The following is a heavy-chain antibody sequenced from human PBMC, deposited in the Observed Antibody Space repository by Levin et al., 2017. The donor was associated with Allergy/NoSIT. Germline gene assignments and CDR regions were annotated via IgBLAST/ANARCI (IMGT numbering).Heavy chain of an antibody. J-gene: IGHJ6*02. CDR3: AKGYEQLANYYYYGMDV. CDR1: GFTFDDYA. D-gene: IGHD6-6*01. Sequence: GGSLRLSCAASGFTFDDYAMHWVRQAPGKGLEWVSGISWNSGSIGYADSVKGRFTISRDNAKNSLYLQMNSLRAEDTALYYCAKGYEQLANYYYYGMDVWGQGTTVTVSS. CDR2: ISWNSGSI. V-gene: IGHV3-9*01.